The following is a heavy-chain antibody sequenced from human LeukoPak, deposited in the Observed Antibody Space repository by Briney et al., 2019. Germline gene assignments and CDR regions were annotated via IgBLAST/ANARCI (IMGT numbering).Heavy chain of an antibody. CDR2: IWYDGSNK. CDR3: ARDGDYGDYFDY. Sequence: GGSLRLSCATSGFTFSSYGMHWVRQAPGKGLEWVAVIWYDGSNKYYADSVKGRFTISRDNSKNTLYLQMNSLRAEDTAVYYCARDGDYGDYFDYWGQGTLVTVSS. J-gene: IGHJ4*02. D-gene: IGHD4-17*01. V-gene: IGHV3-33*01. CDR1: GFTFSSYG.